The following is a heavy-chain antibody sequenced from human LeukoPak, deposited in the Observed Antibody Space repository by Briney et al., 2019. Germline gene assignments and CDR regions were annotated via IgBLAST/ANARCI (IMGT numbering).Heavy chain of an antibody. CDR1: GFTVSSSY. J-gene: IGHJ4*02. D-gene: IGHD3-22*01. CDR2: FYSGGST. V-gene: IGHV3-53*01. Sequence: GGSLRLSCAASGFTVSSSYMSWVRQAPGKGLEWVSVFYSGGSTYYADSVKGRFTISRDNSKNTLYLQMNSLRAEDTAVYYCARDQYYDTSGYFDYWGQGTLVTVSS. CDR3: ARDQYYDTSGYFDY.